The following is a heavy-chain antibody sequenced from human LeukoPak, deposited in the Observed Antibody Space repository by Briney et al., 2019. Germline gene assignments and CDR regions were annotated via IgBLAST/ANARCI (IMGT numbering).Heavy chain of an antibody. CDR3: AKSIQQQLDGGDAFDI. J-gene: IGHJ3*02. CDR1: GFTFSSYG. CDR2: IRYDGSNK. Sequence: GGSLRLSCAASGFTFSSYGMHWVRQAPGKGLEWVAFIRYDGSNKYYADSVKGRFTISRDNSKNTLYLQMNSLRAEDTAVYYCAKSIQQQLDGGDAFDIWGQGTMVTVSS. V-gene: IGHV3-30*02. D-gene: IGHD6-13*01.